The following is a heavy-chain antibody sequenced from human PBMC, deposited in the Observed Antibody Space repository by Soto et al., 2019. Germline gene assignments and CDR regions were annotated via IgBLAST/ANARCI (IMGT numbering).Heavy chain of an antibody. CDR2: ISYDGSNK. D-gene: IGHD3-9*01. CDR1: GFTYSSYA. J-gene: IGHJ4*02. Sequence: QVQLVESGGGVVQPGRSLRLSCAASGFTYSSYAMHWVHQAPGKGLEWVAVISYDGSNKYYADSVKGRFTISRDNSKNTLYLQMNSLRAEDTAVYYSARGTGVLTDYFDYRGQGTLVTVSS. CDR3: ARGTGVLTDYFDY. V-gene: IGHV3-30-3*01.